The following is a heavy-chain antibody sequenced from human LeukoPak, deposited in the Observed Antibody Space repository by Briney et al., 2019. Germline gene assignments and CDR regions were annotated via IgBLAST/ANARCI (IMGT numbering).Heavy chain of an antibody. D-gene: IGHD2-2*01. V-gene: IGHV3-74*01. Sequence: PGGSLKLSCVASGFMFSSYWMNWVRQAPGKGLVWVSRINSDGSSTSYADSVKGRFTISRDNAKNTLFLQMNSRRAEYTAVYYCARGPGAFDIWGQGTMVTVSS. J-gene: IGHJ3*02. CDR1: GFMFSSYW. CDR2: INSDGSST. CDR3: ARGPGAFDI.